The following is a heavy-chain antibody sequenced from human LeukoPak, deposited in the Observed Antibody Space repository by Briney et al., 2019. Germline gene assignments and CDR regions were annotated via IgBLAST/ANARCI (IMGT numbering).Heavy chain of an antibody. CDR3: AKGPMYSGSYYDY. CDR1: GFTFSSYG. CDR2: ISYDGSNK. D-gene: IGHD1-26*01. Sequence: GGSLRLSCAASGFTFSSYGMHWVRQAPGKGLEWVAVISYDGSNKYYADSVKGRFTISRDNSKNTLYLQMNSLRAEDTAVYYCAKGPMYSGSYYDYWGQGTLVTVSS. J-gene: IGHJ4*02. V-gene: IGHV3-30*18.